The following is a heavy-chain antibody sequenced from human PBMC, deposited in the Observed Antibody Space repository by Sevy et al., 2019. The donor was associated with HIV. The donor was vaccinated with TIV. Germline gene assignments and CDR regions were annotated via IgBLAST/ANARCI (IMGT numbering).Heavy chain of an antibody. Sequence: GGSLRLSCAASGFTFNTFGMHWVRQAPGKGLEWVAEIWYDGSNKYYEESVKGRFTISRDNSKNTLFLQMNSLRADDTAVYYCAKEGHYYCDSSDYYGMDVWGQGTTVTVSS. D-gene: IGHD3-22*01. CDR2: IWYDGSNK. CDR3: AKEGHYYCDSSDYYGMDV. CDR1: GFTFNTFG. V-gene: IGHV3-30*02. J-gene: IGHJ6*02.